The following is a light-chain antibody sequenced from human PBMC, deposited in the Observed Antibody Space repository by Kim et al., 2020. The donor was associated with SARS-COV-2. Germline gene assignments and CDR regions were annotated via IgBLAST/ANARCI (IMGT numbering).Light chain of an antibody. Sequence: RATINCQSSQNVLYSSNNKNYLAWYPQRPGQPPKLLIYWASTRESGVPDRFSGSGSETDFTLTISSLQAEDVAVYYCQQYYETPLTFGGGTKLEI. CDR1: QNVLYSSNNKNY. V-gene: IGKV4-1*01. J-gene: IGKJ4*01. CDR2: WAS. CDR3: QQYYETPLT.